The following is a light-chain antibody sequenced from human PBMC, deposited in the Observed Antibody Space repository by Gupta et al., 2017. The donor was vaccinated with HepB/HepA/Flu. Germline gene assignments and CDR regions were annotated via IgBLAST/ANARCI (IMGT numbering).Light chain of an antibody. CDR3: QAWDGSAAV. V-gene: IGLV3-1*01. CDR1: KLEDKY. Sequence: SYDLSQPPSVSVPPGQTVSISCSGDKLEDKYVSWYQQRPGQSPVLVIFKDIKRPSETPERFSGSNSGNTATLTISGAQALDEADYFCQAWDGSAAVFGAGTKVTVL. J-gene: IGLJ1*01. CDR2: KDI.